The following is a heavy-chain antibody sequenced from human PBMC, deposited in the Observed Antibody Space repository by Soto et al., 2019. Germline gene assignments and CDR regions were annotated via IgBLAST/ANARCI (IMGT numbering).Heavy chain of an antibody. D-gene: IGHD3-22*01. J-gene: IGHJ2*01. V-gene: IGHV3-73*02. Sequence: EVQLVESGGGLVQPGGSLKLSCAASGFIFSGAGIHWVRQAPGKGLEWVARIRSDTYRHRTAYATSVKGRFTISRDDSKNTAYLQMNNLKNEDTALYYCTRPSEDRRGYGWFFDLWGRGAVVTVSS. CDR2: IRSDTYRHRT. CDR1: GFIFSGAG. CDR3: TRPSEDRRGYGWFFDL.